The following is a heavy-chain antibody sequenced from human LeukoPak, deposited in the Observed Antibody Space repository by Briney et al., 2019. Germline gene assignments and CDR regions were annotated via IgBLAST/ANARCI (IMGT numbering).Heavy chain of an antibody. D-gene: IGHD5-12*01. CDR3: ARDLVIVATLSYFDY. J-gene: IGHJ4*02. Sequence: AAVKVSCKASGYTFTSYGISWVRLAPGQGLEWMGWISAYNGNTNYAQKLQGRVTMTTDTSTSTAYMELRSLRSDDTAVYYCARDLVIVATLSYFDYWGQGTLVTVSS. CDR2: ISAYNGNT. CDR1: GYTFTSYG. V-gene: IGHV1-18*04.